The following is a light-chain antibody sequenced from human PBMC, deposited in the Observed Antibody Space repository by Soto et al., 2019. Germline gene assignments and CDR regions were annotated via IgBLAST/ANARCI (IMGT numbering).Light chain of an antibody. CDR2: DAS. V-gene: IGKV3-11*01. J-gene: IGKJ1*01. CDR3: QQRSNWPPTWT. Sequence: EIALTQSPATLSLSPGERATLSCRASQSVSSYLAWYQQKPGQAPRLLIYDASNRATGIPARFSGSGSGTDFTLTISSLEPEDFAVYYCQQRSNWPPTWTFGQGTKVEIK. CDR1: QSVSSY.